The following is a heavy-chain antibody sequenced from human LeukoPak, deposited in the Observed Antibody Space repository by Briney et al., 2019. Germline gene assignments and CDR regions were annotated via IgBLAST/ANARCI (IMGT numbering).Heavy chain of an antibody. Sequence: GGSLRLSCEASGFTFSSYWMSWVRQAPGKGLEWEANIKQDGSEKYYVDSVKGRFTISRDNAKNSLYLQMNSLRAEDTAVYYCARVRSYGVNYYYYYMDVWGKGTTVTVSS. J-gene: IGHJ6*03. CDR2: IKQDGSEK. D-gene: IGHD5-18*01. CDR3: ARVRSYGVNYYYYYMDV. V-gene: IGHV3-7*01. CDR1: GFTFSSYW.